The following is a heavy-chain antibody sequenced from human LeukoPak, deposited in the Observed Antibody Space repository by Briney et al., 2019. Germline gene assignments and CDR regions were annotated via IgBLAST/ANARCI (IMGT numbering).Heavy chain of an antibody. J-gene: IGHJ4*02. CDR3: AREVGSRAGGWFDY. V-gene: IGHV1-69*04. CDR2: IIPILGIA. CDR1: GGTFSSYA. D-gene: IGHD2-15*01. Sequence: GASVKVSCKASGGTFSSYAISWVRQAPGQGLEWMGRIIPILGIANYAQKFQGRVTITADKSTSTAYMELSSLRSEDTAVYYCAREVGSRAGGWFDYWGQGTLVTVSS.